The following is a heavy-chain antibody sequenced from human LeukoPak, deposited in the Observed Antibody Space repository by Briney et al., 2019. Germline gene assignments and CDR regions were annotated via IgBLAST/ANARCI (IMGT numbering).Heavy chain of an antibody. CDR3: ARAVRTNRGAFDI. CDR1: GFTFSDYY. D-gene: IGHD1-14*01. V-gene: IGHV3-11*04. CDR2: ISGSGSTI. J-gene: IGHJ3*02. Sequence: PGGSLRLSCAASGFTFSDYYMSWIRQAPGKGLEWVSYISGSGSTIYYADSVKGRFTISRDNAKNSLYLQMNSLRAEDTAVYYCARAVRTNRGAFDIWGQGTMVTVSS.